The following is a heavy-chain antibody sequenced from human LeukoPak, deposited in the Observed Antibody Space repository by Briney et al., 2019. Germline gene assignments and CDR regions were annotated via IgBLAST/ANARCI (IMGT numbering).Heavy chain of an antibody. V-gene: IGHV4-59*01. CDR3: ARDSAYGSGSSARPAKQFDY. D-gene: IGHD3-10*01. CDR2: IYYSGST. Sequence: SETLSLTCTVPGGSISSYYWSWIRQPPGKGLEWIGYIYYSGSTNYNPSLKSRVTISVDTSKNQFSLKLSSVTAADTAVYYCARDSAYGSGSSARPAKQFDYWGQGTLVTVSS. J-gene: IGHJ4*02. CDR1: GGSISSYY.